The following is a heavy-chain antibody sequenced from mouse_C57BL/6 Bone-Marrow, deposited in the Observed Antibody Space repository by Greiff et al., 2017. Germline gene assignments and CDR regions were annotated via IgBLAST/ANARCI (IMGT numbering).Heavy chain of an antibody. V-gene: IGHV7-3*01. J-gene: IGHJ4*01. CDR3: ARYGTGAMDY. D-gene: IGHD2-14*01. CDR2: IRNKANGYTT. Sequence: EVNVVESGGGLVQPGGSLSLSCAASGFTFTDYYMSWVRQPSGKALEWLGFIRNKANGYTTEYSASVKGRFTISRDNSQSILYLQMNALRAEDSATYYCARYGTGAMDYWGQGTSVTVSS. CDR1: GFTFTDYY.